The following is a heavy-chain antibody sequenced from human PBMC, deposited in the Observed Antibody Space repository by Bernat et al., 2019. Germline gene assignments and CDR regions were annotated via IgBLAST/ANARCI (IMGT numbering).Heavy chain of an antibody. J-gene: IGHJ3*02. CDR2: IKQDGSEK. CDR3: AREGYYDFWSGYRATDAFDI. D-gene: IGHD3-3*01. Sequence: EVQLVESGGGLVQPGGSLRLSCAASGFTFSSYWMSWVRQAPGKGLEWVANIKQDGSEKYYVDSVKGRFTISGDNAKNSLYLQMNSLRAEDTAVYYCAREGYYDFWSGYRATDAFDIWGQGTMVTVSS. CDR1: GFTFSSYW. V-gene: IGHV3-7*03.